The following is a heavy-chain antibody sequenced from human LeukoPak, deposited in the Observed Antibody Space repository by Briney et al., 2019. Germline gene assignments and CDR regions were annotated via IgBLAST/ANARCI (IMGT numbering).Heavy chain of an antibody. J-gene: IGHJ5*02. CDR2: ISGSGGST. Sequence: QPGGSLRLSCAASGFTFSSYAMSWVRQAPGRGLEWVSTISGSGGSTYYADSVRGRFTISRDNAKNSLYLQMNSLRAEDTAVYYCARPPYSSSWDPGWFDPWGQGTLITVSS. CDR1: GFTFSSYA. V-gene: IGHV3-23*01. D-gene: IGHD6-13*01. CDR3: ARPPYSSSWDPGWFDP.